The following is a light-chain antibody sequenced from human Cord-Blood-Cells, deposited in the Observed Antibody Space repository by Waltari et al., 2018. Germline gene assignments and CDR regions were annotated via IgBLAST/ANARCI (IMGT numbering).Light chain of an antibody. J-gene: IGLJ2*01. CDR1: SSYVGGYNY. CDR2: EVS. V-gene: IGLV2-14*01. Sequence: QSALTQPAPVSASPGQSITISCPGTSSYVGGYNYASRYQQHPGKAPKLMIYEVSNRPSGVSNRFSGSKSGNTASLTISGLQAEDEADYYCSSYTSSSTLDVVFGGGTKLTVL. CDR3: SSYTSSSTLDVV.